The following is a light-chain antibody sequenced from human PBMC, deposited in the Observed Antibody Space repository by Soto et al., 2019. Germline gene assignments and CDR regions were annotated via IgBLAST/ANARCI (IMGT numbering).Light chain of an antibody. CDR1: SSYVGGYYY. Sequence: QSALTQPASVSGSPGQSITISCTGTSSYVGGYYYVSWYQHHPGKAPKLMIYQVSNRPSGVSNRFSGSKSGNTASLTISGLQAEDEADYYCSSYTSSNTFYVFGTGTKLTVL. V-gene: IGLV2-14*01. J-gene: IGLJ1*01. CDR2: QVS. CDR3: SSYTSSNTFYV.